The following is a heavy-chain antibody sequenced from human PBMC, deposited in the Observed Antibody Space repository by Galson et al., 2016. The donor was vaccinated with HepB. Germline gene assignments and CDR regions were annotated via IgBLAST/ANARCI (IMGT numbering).Heavy chain of an antibody. CDR1: GFTFTIYA. J-gene: IGHJ4*02. CDR3: AKDRRQWLDSDIDY. Sequence: SLRLSCAASGFTFTIYATTWVRQAPGKGLEWVSAISGSGANTYYADSVKGRFTISRDNSKNTLYLQVNSLRAEDTAIYYCAKDRRQWLDSDIDYWGQGTLVTVSS. CDR2: ISGSGANT. V-gene: IGHV3-23*01. D-gene: IGHD6-19*01.